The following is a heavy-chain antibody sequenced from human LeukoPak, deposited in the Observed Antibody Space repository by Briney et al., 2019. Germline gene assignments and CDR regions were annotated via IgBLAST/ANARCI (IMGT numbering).Heavy chain of an antibody. Sequence: PGGSLRVSCAASGFTLSTYWMHWVRHAPGKGLVWVAHINSDGSITSHADSVKGRFTISRDNAKNTLYLQMNSLRAEDTAMYYCARVPTNSYGFGHWGQGTLVTVSS. CDR1: GFTLSTYW. V-gene: IGHV3-74*01. CDR3: ARVPTNSYGFGH. D-gene: IGHD5-18*01. CDR2: INSDGSIT. J-gene: IGHJ5*02.